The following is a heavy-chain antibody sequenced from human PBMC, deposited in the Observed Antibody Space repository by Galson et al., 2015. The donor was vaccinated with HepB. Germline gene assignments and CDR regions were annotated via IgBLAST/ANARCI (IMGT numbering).Heavy chain of an antibody. CDR3: ARRSNPQILLWFGESYGMDV. D-gene: IGHD3-10*01. CDR2: IYYSGST. CDR1: GGSISSSSYY. J-gene: IGHJ6*02. V-gene: IGHV4-39*01. Sequence: ETLSLTCTVSGGSISSSSYYWGWIRQPPGKGLEWIGSIYYSGSTYYNPSLKSRVTISVDTSKNQFSLKLSSVTAADTAVYYCARRSNPQILLWFGESYGMDVWGQGTTVTVSS.